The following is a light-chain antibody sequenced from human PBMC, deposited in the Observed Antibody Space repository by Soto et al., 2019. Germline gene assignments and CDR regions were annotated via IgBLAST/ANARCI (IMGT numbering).Light chain of an antibody. CDR1: QSLSSSS. V-gene: IGKV3-20*01. CDR3: QHYGNSLPWT. CDR2: GSS. Sequence: EIVLTQSPGTLSLSPGERATLSCRASQSLSSSSLAWYQQKPGQAPRLLIYGSSGRTTGTPDRLSGSWSGTDFTPTVSRLEPEDFAVYYCQHYGNSLPWTFGQGTKVEIK. J-gene: IGKJ1*01.